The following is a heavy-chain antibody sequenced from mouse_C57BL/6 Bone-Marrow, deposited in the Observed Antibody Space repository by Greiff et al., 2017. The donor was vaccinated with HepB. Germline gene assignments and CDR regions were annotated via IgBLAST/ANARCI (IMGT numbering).Heavy chain of an antibody. V-gene: IGHV5-2*01. D-gene: IGHD1-1*01. CDR2: INSDGGST. J-gene: IGHJ4*01. CDR1: EYEFPSHD. Sequence: LVESGGGLVQPGESLKLSCESNEYEFPSHDMSWVRKTPEKRLELVAAINSDGGSTYYPDTMERRFIISRDNTKKTLYLQMSSLRSDDTALYYCERHYYGSSYVGYAMDYWGQGTSVTVSS. CDR3: ERHYYGSSYVGYAMDY.